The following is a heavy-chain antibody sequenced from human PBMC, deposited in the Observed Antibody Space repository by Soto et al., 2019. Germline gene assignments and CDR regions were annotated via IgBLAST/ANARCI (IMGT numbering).Heavy chain of an antibody. J-gene: IGHJ4*02. CDR3: AREKTYYDFWSGYSNVFDY. V-gene: IGHV4-34*01. Sequence: SETLSLTCAVYGGSFSGYYWSWIRQPPGKGLEWIGEINHSGSTYYNPSLKSRVTISVDTSKNQFSLKLSSVTAADTAVYYCAREKTYYDFWSGYSNVFDYWGQGTLVTVSS. CDR2: INHSGST. CDR1: GGSFSGYY. D-gene: IGHD3-3*01.